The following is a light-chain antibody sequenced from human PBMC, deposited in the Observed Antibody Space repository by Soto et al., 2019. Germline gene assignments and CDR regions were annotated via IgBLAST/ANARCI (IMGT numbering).Light chain of an antibody. CDR3: CSYSCNAFFAI. Sequence: QSVLTQPASVSGSPGQSITISCTGTNSDIGRYNLVSWYQQHPGKVPRLMIYEGTKRPSGVSNRFSGSRSGNTASLTISGLQAEDEADDYCCSYSCNAFFAIFGGGTKLTVL. CDR1: NSDIGRYNL. J-gene: IGLJ2*01. V-gene: IGLV2-23*01. CDR2: EGT.